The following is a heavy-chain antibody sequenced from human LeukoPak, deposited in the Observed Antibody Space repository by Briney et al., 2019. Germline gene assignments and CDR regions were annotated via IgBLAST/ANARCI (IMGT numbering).Heavy chain of an antibody. D-gene: IGHD6-13*01. CDR3: ARAPYSSSWYRPAPFDY. V-gene: IGHV4-34*01. CDR2: INHSGST. CDR1: GGSFSGYY. J-gene: IGHJ4*02. Sequence: SETLSLTCAVYGGSFSGYYWSWIRQPPGKGLEWIGEINHSGSTNYNPSLKSRVTISVDTSNNQFSLKVSSVTAADTAVYYCARAPYSSSWYRPAPFDYWGQGTLVTVSS.